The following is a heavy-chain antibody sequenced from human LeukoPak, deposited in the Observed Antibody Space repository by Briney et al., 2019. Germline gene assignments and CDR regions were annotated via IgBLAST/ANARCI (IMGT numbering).Heavy chain of an antibody. CDR3: ARANWNGCLDY. V-gene: IGHV3-21*04. CDR1: GFTFSSYS. D-gene: IGHD1-1*01. J-gene: IGHJ4*02. Sequence: GGSLRLSCAASGFTFSSYSMNWVRQAPGKWLEWVSSISSSSSYIYYADSVKGRFTISRDNAKNSLYLQMNSLRAEDTAVYYCARANWNGCLDYWGQGTLVTVSS. CDR2: ISSSSSYI.